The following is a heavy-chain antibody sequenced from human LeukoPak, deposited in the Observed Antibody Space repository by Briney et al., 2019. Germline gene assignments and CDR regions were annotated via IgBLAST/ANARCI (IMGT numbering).Heavy chain of an antibody. D-gene: IGHD2-15*01. CDR2: INPRGGST. J-gene: IGHJ4*02. CDR3: ARDGLLAHVGDY. V-gene: IGHV1-46*01. Sequence: AASVKVSCKASGYTFTSYYMHWVRQAPGQGLEWMGIINPRGGSTSYAQKFQGRVTMTRDTSTSTVYMELSSLRSEDTAVYYCARDGLLAHVGDYWGQGTLVTVSS. CDR1: GYTFTSYY.